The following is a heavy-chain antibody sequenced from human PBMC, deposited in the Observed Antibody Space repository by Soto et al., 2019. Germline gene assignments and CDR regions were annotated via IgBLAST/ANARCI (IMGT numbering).Heavy chain of an antibody. CDR3: ARSDPYYYGSRGYSPFDY. V-gene: IGHV1-69*02. D-gene: IGHD3-22*01. CDR2: IIPILGIA. J-gene: IGHJ4*02. CDR1: GGTFSSYT. Sequence: QVQLVQSGAEVKKPGSSVKVSCKASGGTFSSYTISWVRQAPGQGLEWMGRIIPILGIANYAQKFQGRVTITADXCTSRXXMELSSLRAEDTAVSYCARSDPYYYGSRGYSPFDYWGQGTLVTVSS.